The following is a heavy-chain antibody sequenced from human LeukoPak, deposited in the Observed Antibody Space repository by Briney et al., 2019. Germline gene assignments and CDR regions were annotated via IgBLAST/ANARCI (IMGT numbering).Heavy chain of an antibody. Sequence: SETLSLTCTVSGGSISSGGYYWSWIRQPPGKELEWIGYIHYSGSTNYNPSLKSRVTMSVDTSKSQFSLKLTSVTAADTAVYYCARGGSSSSWPFYYWGQGTLVTVSS. D-gene: IGHD6-13*01. CDR2: IHYSGST. V-gene: IGHV4-61*08. J-gene: IGHJ4*02. CDR1: GGSISSGGYY. CDR3: ARGGSSSSWPFYY.